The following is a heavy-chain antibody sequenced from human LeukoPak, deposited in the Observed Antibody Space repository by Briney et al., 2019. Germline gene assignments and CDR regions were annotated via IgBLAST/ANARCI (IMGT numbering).Heavy chain of an antibody. D-gene: IGHD2-15*01. J-gene: IGHJ4*02. CDR2: INPNSGGT. V-gene: IGHV1-2*04. CDR1: GYTFTGYY. Sequence: VASVKVSCKASGYTFTGYYMHWVRQAPGQGLEWMGWINPNSGGTNYAQKFQGWVTMTRDTSISTAYMELSRLRSDDTAVYYCARELRRGYATLDYWGQGTLVTVSS. CDR3: ARELRRGYATLDY.